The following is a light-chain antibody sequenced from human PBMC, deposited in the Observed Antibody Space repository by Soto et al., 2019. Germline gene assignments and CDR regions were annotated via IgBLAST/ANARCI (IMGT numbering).Light chain of an antibody. V-gene: IGLV2-14*03. CDR1: SSDVGGYNF. CDR2: EVT. Sequence: QSVLTQPASVSGSPGQSITISCTGTSSDVGGYNFVSWYQQHPGKAPKLMIYEVTSRPSGVSNRFSGSKSGNTASLTISGLQAEDEADYYCNSYTTSSTLVFGTGT. CDR3: NSYTTSSTLV. J-gene: IGLJ1*01.